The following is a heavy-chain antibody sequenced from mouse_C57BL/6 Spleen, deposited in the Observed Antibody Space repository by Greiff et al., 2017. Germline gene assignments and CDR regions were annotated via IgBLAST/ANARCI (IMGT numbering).Heavy chain of an antibody. D-gene: IGHD2-5*01. Sequence: VQLVESGAELVRPGASVTLSCKASGYTFTDYEMHWVKQTPVHGLEWIGAIDPETGGTAYNQKFKGKAILTADKSSSTAYMELRSLTSEDSAVYYCTRLDYSNYFDYWGQGTTLTVAS. V-gene: IGHV1-15*01. J-gene: IGHJ2*01. CDR3: TRLDYSNYFDY. CDR2: IDPETGGT. CDR1: GYTFTDYE.